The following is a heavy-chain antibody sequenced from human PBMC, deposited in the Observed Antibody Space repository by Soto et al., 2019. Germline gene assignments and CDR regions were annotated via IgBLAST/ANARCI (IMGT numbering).Heavy chain of an antibody. CDR2: IYYSGST. Sequence: SETLSLTCAVSGGSISSYYWSWIRQPPGKGLEWIGYIYYSGSTNYNPSLKSRVTISVDTSKNQFSLKLSSVTAADTAVYYCARGFFLYDILTGYYETPPHFDYWGQGTLVTVSS. V-gene: IGHV4-59*01. D-gene: IGHD3-9*01. J-gene: IGHJ4*02. CDR3: ARGFFLYDILTGYYETPPHFDY. CDR1: GGSISSYY.